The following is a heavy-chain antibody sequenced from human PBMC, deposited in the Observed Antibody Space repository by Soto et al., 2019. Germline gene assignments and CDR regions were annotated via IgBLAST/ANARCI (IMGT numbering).Heavy chain of an antibody. V-gene: IGHV4-59*08. Sequence: QVQLQESGPGLVKPSETLSLTCTVSGGSISSYYWSWIRQPPGKGLEWIGYIYYSGSTNYNPSLKSRVTISVDTPKNQFSLKLSSVTAADTAVYYCARHLYGSGERFDPWGQGTLVTVSS. CDR1: GGSISSYY. D-gene: IGHD3-10*01. CDR2: IYYSGST. J-gene: IGHJ5*02. CDR3: ARHLYGSGERFDP.